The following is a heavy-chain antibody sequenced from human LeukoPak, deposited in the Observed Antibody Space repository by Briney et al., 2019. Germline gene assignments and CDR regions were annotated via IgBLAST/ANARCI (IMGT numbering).Heavy chain of an antibody. J-gene: IGHJ4*02. CDR2: ISGTGGST. D-gene: IGHD3/OR15-3a*01. Sequence: GGSLRLSCAASGFTFSSYAMSWVRQAPGKGLEWVSTISGTGGSTSYADSVKGRFTISRDNSKNTLYLQLNSLSAEDTAVYYCAEDWAGYFPYWGQGTLVTVSS. CDR1: GFTFSSYA. V-gene: IGHV3-23*01. CDR3: AEDWAGYFPY.